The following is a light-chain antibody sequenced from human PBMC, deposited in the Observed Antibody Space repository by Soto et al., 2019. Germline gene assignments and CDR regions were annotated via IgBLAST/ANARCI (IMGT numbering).Light chain of an antibody. CDR2: DVS. J-gene: IGLJ1*01. V-gene: IGLV2-14*01. CDR1: SSDVGGYNY. Sequence: LTQPASVSGSPGQSITISCTGTSSDVGGYNYVSWYQQHPGKAHKLMIYDVSNRPSGVSNRFSGSKSGNTASLTISGFQAEDEADYYCSSYTSSSSLDVFGTGTKVTVL. CDR3: SSYTSSSSLDV.